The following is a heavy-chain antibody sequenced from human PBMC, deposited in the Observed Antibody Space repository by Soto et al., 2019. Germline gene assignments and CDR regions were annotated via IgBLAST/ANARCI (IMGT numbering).Heavy chain of an antibody. Sequence: GELNQNWRKGPEDNITDLGIGWIRKINGKGLEWMGIIYPGDSDTRYSPSFQGQVTISADKSISTAYLQWSSLKASDTAMYYGAGHIWEKEGLCAFRVQGSPDPV. CDR1: EDNITDLG. D-gene: IGHD1-26*01. V-gene: IGHV5-51*01. CDR2: IYPGDSDT. J-gene: IGHJ4*02. CDR3: AGHIWEKEGLCAF.